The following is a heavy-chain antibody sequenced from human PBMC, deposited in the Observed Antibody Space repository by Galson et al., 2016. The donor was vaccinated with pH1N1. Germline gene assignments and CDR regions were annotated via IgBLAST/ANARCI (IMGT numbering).Heavy chain of an antibody. D-gene: IGHD6-19*01. CDR1: GFSLSGSGMS. J-gene: IGHJ3*02. CDR2: IAWDDDK. V-gene: IGHV2-70*17. Sequence: PALVKPTQTLTLTCTFSGFSLSGSGMSVSWIRQPPGKALEWLARIAWDDDKFYSTSLQTRLTLSKDTSKNQVVLTMTNMDPVDTATYYCARTKRRGGWAFDIWGQGTIITVAS. CDR3: ARTKRRGGWAFDI.